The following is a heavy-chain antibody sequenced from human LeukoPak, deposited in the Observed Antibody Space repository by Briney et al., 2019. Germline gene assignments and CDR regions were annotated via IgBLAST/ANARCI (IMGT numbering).Heavy chain of an antibody. CDR2: ISSSSSYI. V-gene: IGHV3-21*01. CDR1: GFTFSSYS. Sequence: PGGSLRLSCAASGFTFSSYSMNWVRQAPGKGLEWVSSISSSSSYIYYADSVKGRFTISRDNAKNSLYLQMNSLRAEDAAVCYCARVVPDDYYGSAYYFDYWGQGTLVTVSS. D-gene: IGHD3-10*01. J-gene: IGHJ4*02. CDR3: ARVVPDDYYGSAYYFDY.